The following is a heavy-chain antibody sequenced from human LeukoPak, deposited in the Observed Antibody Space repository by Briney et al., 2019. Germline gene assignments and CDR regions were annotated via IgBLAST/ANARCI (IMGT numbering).Heavy chain of an antibody. Sequence: GASVKVSCKASGYTFTSYGISWVRQAPGQGLEWMGWISAYNGNTNYAQKLQGRVTMTTDTSTSTAYMELRSLRSDDTAVYYCARDSGFFLANSPSITIFGVVMRVPFDPWGQGTLVTVSS. CDR2: ISAYNGNT. J-gene: IGHJ5*02. V-gene: IGHV1-18*01. D-gene: IGHD3-3*01. CDR3: ARDSGFFLANSPSITIFGVVMRVPFDP. CDR1: GYTFTSYG.